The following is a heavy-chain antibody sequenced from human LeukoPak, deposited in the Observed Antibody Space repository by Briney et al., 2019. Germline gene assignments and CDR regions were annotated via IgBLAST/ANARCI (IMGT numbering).Heavy chain of an antibody. D-gene: IGHD3-9*01. Sequence: ASETLSLTCTVSGVSISSYYWSWIRQPPGKGLEWIGYIYYSGSTNYNPSLKSRVTISVDTSKNQFSLKLSSVTAADTAVYYCARTSGYYDILTGSPYYYMDVWGKGTTVTVSS. CDR3: ARTSGYYDILTGSPYYYMDV. J-gene: IGHJ6*03. CDR1: GVSISSYY. V-gene: IGHV4-59*01. CDR2: IYYSGST.